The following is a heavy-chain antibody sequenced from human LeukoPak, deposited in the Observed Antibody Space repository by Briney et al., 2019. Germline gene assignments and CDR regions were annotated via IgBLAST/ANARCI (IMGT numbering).Heavy chain of an antibody. CDR2: MNPNSGNT. Sequence: ASVKVSCKASGYTYTSYGISWVRQAPGQGLEWMGWMNPNSGNTNYAQKFQGRVTMTRNTSISTAYMELSSLRSEDTAVYYCARGERVVHFDPWGQGTLVTVSS. V-gene: IGHV1-8*01. D-gene: IGHD1-1*01. J-gene: IGHJ5*02. CDR3: ARGERVVHFDP. CDR1: GYTYTSYG.